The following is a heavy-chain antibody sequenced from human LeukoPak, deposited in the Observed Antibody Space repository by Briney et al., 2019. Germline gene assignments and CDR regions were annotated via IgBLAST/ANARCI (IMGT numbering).Heavy chain of an antibody. V-gene: IGHV3-11*01. CDR1: GFTFSDYY. CDR2: ISSSGSTI. D-gene: IGHD1-26*01. CDR3: ARGKGRGSYYYYGMDV. Sequence: PGGSLRLSCAASGFTFSDYYMSWIRQAPGKGLECVSYISSSGSTIYYADSVKGRFTISRDNAKNSLYLQMNSLRAEDTAVYYCARGKGRGSYYYYGMDVWGQGTTVTVSS. J-gene: IGHJ6*02.